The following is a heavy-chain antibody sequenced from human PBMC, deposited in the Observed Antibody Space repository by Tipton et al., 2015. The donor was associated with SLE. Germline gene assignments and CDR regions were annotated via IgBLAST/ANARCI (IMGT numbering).Heavy chain of an antibody. D-gene: IGHD3-10*01. V-gene: IGHV4-39*01. CDR2: IYYSGIT. CDR3: ARHAPGQNFDY. CDR1: GDSISNSPYY. J-gene: IGHJ4*02. Sequence: TLSLTCTVSGDSISNSPYYWGWIRQPPGKGLQWIGNIYYSGITHYNPSLKSRVTISVDTSKNQFSLKLSSVTAADTAVYYCARHAPGQNFDYWGQGTLVTVSS.